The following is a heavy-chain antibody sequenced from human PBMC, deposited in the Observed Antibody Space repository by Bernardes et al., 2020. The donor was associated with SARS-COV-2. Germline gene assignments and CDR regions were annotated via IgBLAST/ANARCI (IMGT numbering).Heavy chain of an antibody. V-gene: IGHV3-15*01. CDR1: GFTFSKVW. D-gene: IGHD3-10*01. CDR2: VKSRTDGGTI. Sequence: GWSLRLSCAASGFTFSKVWMSWVRQAPGKGLEWVGRVKSRTDGGTIDYAAPVKGRFTISRDDSRNTLYLQMNSLKTADTAVYYCTTAGSFWGQGTLVTVSS. CDR3: TTAGSF. J-gene: IGHJ4*02.